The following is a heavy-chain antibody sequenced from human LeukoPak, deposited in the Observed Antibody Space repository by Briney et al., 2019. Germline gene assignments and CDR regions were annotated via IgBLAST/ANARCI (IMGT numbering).Heavy chain of an antibody. CDR1: GFTFDDYG. V-gene: IGHV3-20*04. D-gene: IGHD3-9*01. CDR2: INWNGDST. CDR3: ARDSIAYYDILTGHYYYYYYMDV. J-gene: IGHJ6*03. Sequence: PGGSLRLSCAASGFTFDDYGMSWVRQAPGKGLEWVSGINWNGDSTGYADSVKGRFTISRDNAKNSLYLQMNSLRAEDTAVYYCARDSIAYYDILTGHYYYYYYMDVWGKGTTVTISS.